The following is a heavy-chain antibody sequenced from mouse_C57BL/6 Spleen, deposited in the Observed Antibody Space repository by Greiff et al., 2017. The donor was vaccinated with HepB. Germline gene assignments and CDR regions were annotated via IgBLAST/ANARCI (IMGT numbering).Heavy chain of an antibody. CDR3: ARADDYDVYFDY. CDR2: ISYDGSN. J-gene: IGHJ2*01. Sequence: EVKLMESGPGLVKPSQSLSLTCSVTGYSITSGYYWNWIRQFPGTKLEWMGYISYDGSNNYNPSLKNRISITRDTSKNQFFLKLNSVTTEDTATYYCARADDYDVYFDYWGQGTTLTVSS. CDR1: GYSITSGYY. V-gene: IGHV3-6*01. D-gene: IGHD2-4*01.